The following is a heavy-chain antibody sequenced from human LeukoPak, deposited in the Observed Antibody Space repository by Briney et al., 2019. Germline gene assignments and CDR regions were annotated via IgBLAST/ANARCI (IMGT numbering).Heavy chain of an antibody. CDR3: ARVDSSGWYSP. V-gene: IGHV3-74*01. J-gene: IGHJ5*02. CDR1: GFTFSSYW. D-gene: IGHD6-19*01. Sequence: PGGSLRLSCAASGFTFSSYWMHSVRQAPGKGLVWVSRINSDGSSTSYADSVKGRFTISRDNAKNTLYLQMNSLRAEDTAVYYGARVDSSGWYSPWGQGTLVTVSS. CDR2: INSDGSST.